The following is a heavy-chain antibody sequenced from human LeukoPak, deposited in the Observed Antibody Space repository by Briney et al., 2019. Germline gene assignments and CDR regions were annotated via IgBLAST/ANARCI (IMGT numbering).Heavy chain of an antibody. Sequence: SETLSLTCTVSGGSISSSSYYWGWIRQPPGKGLEWIGSIYYSGSTYYNPSLRSRVTISVDTSKNQFSLNLSSVTAADTAVYYCARDPGFGFDPWGQGTLVTVSS. CDR3: ARDPGFGFDP. J-gene: IGHJ5*02. D-gene: IGHD3-10*01. CDR2: IYYSGST. CDR1: GGSISSSSYY. V-gene: IGHV4-39*07.